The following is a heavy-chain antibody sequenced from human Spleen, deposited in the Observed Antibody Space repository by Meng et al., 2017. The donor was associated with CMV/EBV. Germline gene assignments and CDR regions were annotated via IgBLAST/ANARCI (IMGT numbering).Heavy chain of an antibody. D-gene: IGHD6-13*01. CDR2: IYYSGST. CDR3: ARLQQQVVRGAGSWFDP. J-gene: IGHJ5*02. V-gene: IGHV4-39*07. Sequence: SETLSLTCTVSGGSISSSSYYWGWIRQPPGKGLEWIGSIYYSGSTYYNPSLKSRVTISVDTSKNQFSLKLTSMTAADTAVYYCARLQQQVVRGAGSWFDPWGQGTLVTVSS. CDR1: GGSISSSSYY.